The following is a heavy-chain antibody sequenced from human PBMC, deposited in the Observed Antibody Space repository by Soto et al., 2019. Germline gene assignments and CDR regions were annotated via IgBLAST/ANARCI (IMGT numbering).Heavy chain of an antibody. CDR2: VYYRGRS. CDR1: GGSVTNSSYY. D-gene: IGHD4-4*01. V-gene: IGHV4-39*01. Sequence: SETLSLTCTVSGGSVTNSSYYWGWIRQSPGKGLEWIGSVYYRGRSYSKSSVKSRGTISVDTSKNQHSLNLNSVTASDTAVYFCVSKRTTVITQAYFDYRGQGALVTVSS. J-gene: IGHJ4*02. CDR3: VSKRTTVITQAYFDY.